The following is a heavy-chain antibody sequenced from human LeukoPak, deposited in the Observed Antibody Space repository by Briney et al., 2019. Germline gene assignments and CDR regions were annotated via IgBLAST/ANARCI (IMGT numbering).Heavy chain of an antibody. Sequence: GGSLRLSCAASGFIFSNYWMSWVRQAAGKGLQWVSDISSSGTTIYYADSVKGRFTISRDNAKNSLYLQMNSLRAEDTAVYYCARKYCSTTSCLFDNWGQGTLVTVSS. CDR2: ISSSGTTI. V-gene: IGHV3-48*04. CDR3: ARKYCSTTSCLFDN. D-gene: IGHD2-2*01. CDR1: GFIFSNYW. J-gene: IGHJ4*02.